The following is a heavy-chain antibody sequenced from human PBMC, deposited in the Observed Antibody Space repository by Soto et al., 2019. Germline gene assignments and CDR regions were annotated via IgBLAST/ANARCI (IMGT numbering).Heavy chain of an antibody. Sequence: PGGSLRLSCAASGFTFSSYSMNWVRQAPGKGLEWVSYISSSSSTIYYADSVKGRFTISRDNAKNSLYLQMNSLRDEDTAVYYCASIITMVRGDPYYYYGMDVWGQGTTVTVSS. CDR1: GFTFSSYS. CDR3: ASIITMVRGDPYYYYGMDV. CDR2: ISSSSSTI. D-gene: IGHD3-10*01. V-gene: IGHV3-48*02. J-gene: IGHJ6*02.